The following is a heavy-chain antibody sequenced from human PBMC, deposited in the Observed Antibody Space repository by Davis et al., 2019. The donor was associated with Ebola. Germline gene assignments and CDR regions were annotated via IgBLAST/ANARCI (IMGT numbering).Heavy chain of an antibody. J-gene: IGHJ4*02. V-gene: IGHV3-30*04. CDR2: ISYDGSNK. Sequence: GESLKISCAASGFTFSSYAMHWARQAPGKGLEWVAVISYDGSNKYYADSVKGRFTISRDNSKNTLYLQMNSLRAEDTAVYYCARAAVLRYFYWLLDSGVDYWGQGTLVTVSS. CDR1: GFTFSSYA. CDR3: ARAAVLRYFYWLLDSGVDY. D-gene: IGHD3-9*01.